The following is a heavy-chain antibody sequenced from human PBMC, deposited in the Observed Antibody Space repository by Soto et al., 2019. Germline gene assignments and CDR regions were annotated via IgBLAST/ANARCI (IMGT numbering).Heavy chain of an antibody. J-gene: IGHJ4*02. CDR2: IYYSGST. CDR3: ARTGYSSSWYVPQFDY. D-gene: IGHD6-13*01. V-gene: IGHV4-59*01. CDR1: GGSISSYY. Sequence: QVQLQESGPGLVKPSETLSLTCTVSGGSISSYYWSWIRQPPGKGLEWIGYIYYSGSTNYNPSLKGRVTIPVDTSKNQFSLKLSSVTAADTAVYYCARTGYSSSWYVPQFDYWGQGTLVTVSS.